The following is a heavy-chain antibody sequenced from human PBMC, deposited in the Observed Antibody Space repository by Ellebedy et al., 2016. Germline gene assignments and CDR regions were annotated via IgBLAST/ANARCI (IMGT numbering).Heavy chain of an antibody. V-gene: IGHV1-18*01. Sequence: ASVKVSXXASGYTFTSYGISWVRQAPGQGLEWMGWISAYNGNTNYAQKFQGRVTITADESTSTAYMELSSLRFEDTAVYYCAAIDYGDYWGQGTLVTVSS. CDR3: AAIDYGDY. J-gene: IGHJ4*02. CDR1: GYTFTSYG. CDR2: ISAYNGNT.